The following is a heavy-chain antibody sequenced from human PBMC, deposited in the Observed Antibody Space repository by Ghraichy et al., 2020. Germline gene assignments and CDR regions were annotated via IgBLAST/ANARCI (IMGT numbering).Heavy chain of an antibody. CDR1: GFTFSSYA. Sequence: LSLTCAASGFTFSSYAMHWVRQAPGKGLEWVAVISYDGSNKYYADSVKGRFTIPRDNSKNTLYLQMNSLRAEDTAVYYCARTYYYDSSGYAKDAFDIWGQGTMVTVSS. D-gene: IGHD3-22*01. V-gene: IGHV3-30-3*01. J-gene: IGHJ3*02. CDR3: ARTYYYDSSGYAKDAFDI. CDR2: ISYDGSNK.